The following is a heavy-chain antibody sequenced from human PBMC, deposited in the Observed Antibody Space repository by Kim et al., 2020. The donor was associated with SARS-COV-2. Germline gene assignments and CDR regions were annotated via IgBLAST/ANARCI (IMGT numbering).Heavy chain of an antibody. V-gene: IGHV5-10-1*01. J-gene: IGHJ5*02. Sequence: DSYTNYSPSFQGHVTISADKSISTAYLQWSSLKASDTAMYYCARRDWFDPWGQGTLVTVSS. CDR3: ARRDWFDP. CDR2: DSYT.